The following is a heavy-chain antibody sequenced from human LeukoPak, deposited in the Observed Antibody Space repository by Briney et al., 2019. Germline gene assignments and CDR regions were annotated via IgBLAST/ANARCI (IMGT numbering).Heavy chain of an antibody. J-gene: IGHJ4*02. CDR2: MYYSENT. Sequence: TSETLSLTCTVSVDSISGYYWSWIRQPPGKGLEWIGYMYYSENTNYNPSLKSRLTTSLDTSKNQFSLRLSSVTAADTAVYYCARGKYYFDYWGQGTLVTVSS. CDR3: ARGKYYFDY. CDR1: VDSISGYY. V-gene: IGHV4-59*01.